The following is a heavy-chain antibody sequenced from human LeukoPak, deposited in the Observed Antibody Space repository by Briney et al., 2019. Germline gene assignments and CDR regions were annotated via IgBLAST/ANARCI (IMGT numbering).Heavy chain of an antibody. CDR3: ARGGYCSSTSCSDDAFDI. CDR2: IIPIFGTA. CDR1: GGTFSSYA. J-gene: IGHJ3*02. D-gene: IGHD2-2*01. V-gene: IGHV1-69*05. Sequence: GSSVKVSCRASGGTFSSYAISWVRQAPGQGLEWMGGIIPIFGTANYAQKFQGRVTITTDESTSTAYMELSSLRSEDTAVYYCARGGYCSSTSCSDDAFDIWGQGTMVTVSS.